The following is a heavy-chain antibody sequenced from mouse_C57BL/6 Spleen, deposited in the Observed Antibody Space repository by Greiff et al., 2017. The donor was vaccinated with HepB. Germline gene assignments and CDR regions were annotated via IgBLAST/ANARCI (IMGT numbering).Heavy chain of an antibody. CDR1: GYTFTDYY. Sequence: EVQLQQSGPELVKPGASVKISCKASGYTFTDYYMNWVKQSHGKSLEWIGDINPNNGGTSYNQKFKGKATLTVDKSSSTAYMELRSLTSEDSAVYYCATNPTGDYWGQGTTLTVSS. D-gene: IGHD1-1*01. CDR2: INPNNGGT. CDR3: ATNPTGDY. J-gene: IGHJ2*01. V-gene: IGHV1-26*01.